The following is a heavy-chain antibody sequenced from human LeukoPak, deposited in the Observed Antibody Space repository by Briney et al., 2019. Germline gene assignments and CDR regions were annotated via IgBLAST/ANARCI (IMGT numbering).Heavy chain of an antibody. D-gene: IGHD2-21*01. CDR3: AKYRYCGGDCYGVSFDY. CDR2: ISGSGGST. Sequence: GGSLRLSCAASGFTFSSYAMSWVHQAPGKGLEWVSAISGSGGSTYYADSVKGRFTISRDNSKNTLYLQMNSLRAEDTAVYYCAKYRYCGGDCYGVSFDYWGQGTLVTVSS. V-gene: IGHV3-23*01. CDR1: GFTFSSYA. J-gene: IGHJ4*02.